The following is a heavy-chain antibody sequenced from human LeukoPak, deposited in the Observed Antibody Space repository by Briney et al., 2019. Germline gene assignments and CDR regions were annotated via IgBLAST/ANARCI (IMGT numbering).Heavy chain of an antibody. CDR1: GGSISSYY. CDR3: ARGRLGYYDRSGLDY. J-gene: IGHJ4*02. V-gene: IGHV4-59*01. CDR2: IYYSGST. D-gene: IGHD3-22*01. Sequence: PSETLPLTCTVSGGSISSYYWNWIRQPPGKGLEWIGYIYYSGSTNYNPSLKSRVTTSVDTSKNQFSLKLSSVTAADTAVYYCARGRLGYYDRSGLDYWGQGTLVTVSS.